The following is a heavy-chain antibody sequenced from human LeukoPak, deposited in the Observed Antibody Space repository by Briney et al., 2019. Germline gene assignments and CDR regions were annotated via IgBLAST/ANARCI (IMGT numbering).Heavy chain of an antibody. J-gene: IGHJ4*02. CDR2: INPNSGGT. CDR1: GYTFTDDH. Sequence: GASVKVSCKTSGYTFTDDHLHWVRQAPGQGLEWMGWINPNSGGTNYAQKFQGRVTMTRDTSISTAYMELSRLRSDDTAVYYCARPSENTVGWSGYRFHYYFDYWGQGTLVTVSS. CDR3: ARPSENTVGWSGYRFHYYFDY. V-gene: IGHV1-2*02. D-gene: IGHD3-3*01.